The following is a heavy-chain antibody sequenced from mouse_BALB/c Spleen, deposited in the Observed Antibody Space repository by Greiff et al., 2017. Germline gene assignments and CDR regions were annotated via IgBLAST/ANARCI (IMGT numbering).Heavy chain of an antibody. J-gene: IGHJ4*01. V-gene: IGHV14-3*02. D-gene: IGHD1-1*02. Sequence: EVQLQQSGAELVKPGASVKLSCTASGFNIKDTYMHWVKQRPEQGLEWIGRIDPANGNTKYDPKFQGKATITADTSSNTAYLQLSSLTSEDTAVYYCASGTTGHYYAMDYWGQGTSVTVSS. CDR2: IDPANGNT. CDR1: GFNIKDTY. CDR3: ASGTTGHYYAMDY.